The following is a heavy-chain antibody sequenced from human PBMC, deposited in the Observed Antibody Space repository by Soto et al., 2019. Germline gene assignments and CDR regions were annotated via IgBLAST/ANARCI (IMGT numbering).Heavy chain of an antibody. J-gene: IGHJ4*02. CDR3: ARSLGLAAAGMNFDY. CDR2: VIPIFGTA. Sequence: SVKVSCKASGGTFSSYAISWVRQAPGQGLEWMGGVIPIFGTANYAQKFQGRVTITADESTSTAYMELSSLRSEDTAVYYCARSLGLAAAGMNFDYWGQGTLVTVSS. V-gene: IGHV1-69*13. D-gene: IGHD6-13*01. CDR1: GGTFSSYA.